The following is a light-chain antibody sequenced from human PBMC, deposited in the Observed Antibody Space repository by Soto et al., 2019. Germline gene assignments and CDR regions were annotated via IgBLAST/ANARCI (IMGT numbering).Light chain of an antibody. J-gene: IGLJ3*02. CDR2: GVS. Sequence: SVLTQPASVSGSPGQSITISCTGTSSDVGAYNYVSWYQHHPGKAPKVMIYGVSNRPSGVSNRFSGSKSGNTASLTISGLQAEDEADYYCSSLASSSTPWVFGGGTKLTVL. CDR1: SSDVGAYNY. V-gene: IGLV2-14*01. CDR3: SSLASSSTPWV.